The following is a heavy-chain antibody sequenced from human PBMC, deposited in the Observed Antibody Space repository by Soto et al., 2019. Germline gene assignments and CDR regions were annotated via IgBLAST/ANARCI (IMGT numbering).Heavy chain of an antibody. CDR3: AKEVVVYSSSWYPFDY. V-gene: IGHV3-30*18. CDR2: ISYDGSNK. Sequence: GGSPRLSCAASGFTFSSYGMHWVRQAPGKGLEWVAVISYDGSNKYYADSVKGRFTISRDNSKNTLYLQMNSLRAEDTAVYYCAKEVVVYSSSWYPFDYWGQGTLVTVSS. D-gene: IGHD6-13*01. CDR1: GFTFSSYG. J-gene: IGHJ4*02.